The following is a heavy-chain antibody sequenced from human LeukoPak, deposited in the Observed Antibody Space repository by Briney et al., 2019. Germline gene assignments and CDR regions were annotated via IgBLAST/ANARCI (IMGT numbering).Heavy chain of an antibody. CDR1: GGSFSGYY. Sequence: PSETLSLTCAVYGGSFSGYYWSWIRQPPGKGLEWIGEIYHSGSTNYNPSLKGRVTISVDKSKNQFSLKLSSVTAADTAVYYCARLNYDILTGYYYGMDVWGQGTTVTVSS. V-gene: IGHV4-34*01. CDR3: ARLNYDILTGYYYGMDV. J-gene: IGHJ6*02. D-gene: IGHD3-9*01. CDR2: IYHSGST.